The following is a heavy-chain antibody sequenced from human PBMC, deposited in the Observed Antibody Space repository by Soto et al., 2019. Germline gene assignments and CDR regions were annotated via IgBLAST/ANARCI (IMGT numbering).Heavy chain of an antibody. CDR1: GGSFSGYY. V-gene: IGHV4-34*01. Sequence: QVQLQQWGAGLLKPSETLSLTCAVYGGSFSGYYWTWIRQPPGTGLEWIGEIDHSGSTTYNPSLKSRVNISVDTCNNQIALKLTSVTAADTAVYYCARDKITGLFDYWGQGTLVTVSS. D-gene: IGHD2-8*02. CDR3: ARDKITGLFDY. CDR2: IDHSGST. J-gene: IGHJ4*02.